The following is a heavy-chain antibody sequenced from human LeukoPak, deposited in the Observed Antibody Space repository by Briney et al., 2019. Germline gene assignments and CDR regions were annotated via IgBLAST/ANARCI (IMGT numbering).Heavy chain of an antibody. D-gene: IGHD1-26*01. CDR1: GGSISSYY. CDR3: AGDRGSGSYLGLDY. J-gene: IGHJ4*02. V-gene: IGHV4-59*01. CDR2: IYYSGST. Sequence: SETLSLTCTVSGGSISSYYWSWIRQPPGKGLEWIGYIYYSGSTNYNPSLKSRVTISVDTSKNQSSLKLSSVTAADTAVYYCAGDRGSGSYLGLDYWGQGTLVTVFS.